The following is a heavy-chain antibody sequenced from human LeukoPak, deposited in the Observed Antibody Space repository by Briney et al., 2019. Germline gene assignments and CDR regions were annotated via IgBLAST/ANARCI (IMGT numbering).Heavy chain of an antibody. V-gene: IGHV3-11*01. Sequence: GGSLRLSCAASGFTFSDYYMSWIRQAPGKGLEWVSYISSSGSTIYYADSVKGRFTISRDNAKNSLYLQMNSLRAEDTAVYYCARDSSGYCWTSALILDYWGQGTLVTVSS. D-gene: IGHD3-22*01. CDR2: ISSSGSTI. CDR1: GFTFSDYY. CDR3: ARDSSGYCWTSALILDY. J-gene: IGHJ4*02.